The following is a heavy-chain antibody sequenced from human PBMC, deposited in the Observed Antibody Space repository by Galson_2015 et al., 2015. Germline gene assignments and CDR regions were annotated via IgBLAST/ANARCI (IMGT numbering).Heavy chain of an antibody. CDR3: ANSQLKEMATPFDY. V-gene: IGHV1-69*13. J-gene: IGHJ4*02. D-gene: IGHD5-24*01. Sequence: SVKVSCKASGGTFSSYAISWVRQAPGQGLEWMGGIIPIFGTANYAQKFQGRVTITADESTSTAYMELSSLRSEDAAVYYCANSQLKEMATPFDYWGQGTLVTVSS. CDR1: GGTFSSYA. CDR2: IIPIFGTA.